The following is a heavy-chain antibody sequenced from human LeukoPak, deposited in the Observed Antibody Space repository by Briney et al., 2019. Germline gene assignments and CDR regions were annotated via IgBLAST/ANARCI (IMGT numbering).Heavy chain of an antibody. V-gene: IGHV1-18*01. J-gene: IGHJ4*02. CDR1: GYTFTSYG. CDR3: ARDTWNYYDSSGYYDLFDY. Sequence: ASVKVSCKASGYTFTSYGTSWVRQAPGQGLEWMGWISAYNGNTNYAQKLQGRVTMTTDTSTSTAYMELRSLRSDDTAVYYCARDTWNYYDSSGYYDLFDYWGQGTLVTVSS. CDR2: ISAYNGNT. D-gene: IGHD3-22*01.